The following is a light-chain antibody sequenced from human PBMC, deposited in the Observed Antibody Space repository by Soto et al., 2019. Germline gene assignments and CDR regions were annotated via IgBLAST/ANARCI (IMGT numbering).Light chain of an antibody. CDR3: RSYTGSSTPVV. V-gene: IGLV2-14*01. CDR1: SSDVGGYNY. Sequence: QSALTQPASVSGSPGQSITISCTGTSSDVGGYNYVSWYRQHPGFAPKLIIYDVTNRPSGVSSRFSGSKSGNTAYLTISGLQAEDEADYYCRSYTGSSTPVVFGGGTKLTVL. CDR2: DVT. J-gene: IGLJ2*01.